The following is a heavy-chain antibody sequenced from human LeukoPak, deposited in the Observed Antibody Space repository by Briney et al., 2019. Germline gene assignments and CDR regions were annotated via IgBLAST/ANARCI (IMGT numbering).Heavy chain of an antibody. J-gene: IGHJ4*02. Sequence: GGSLRLSCAASGFTFSSYDMHWVRQAPGKGLEWVAVISYDGSNKYYADSVKGRFTISRDNSKNTLYLQMNSLRAEDTAVYYCAKDPYYYDSSGYMDYWGQGTLVTVSS. CDR2: ISYDGSNK. V-gene: IGHV3-30*18. CDR3: AKDPYYYDSSGYMDY. CDR1: GFTFSSYD. D-gene: IGHD3-22*01.